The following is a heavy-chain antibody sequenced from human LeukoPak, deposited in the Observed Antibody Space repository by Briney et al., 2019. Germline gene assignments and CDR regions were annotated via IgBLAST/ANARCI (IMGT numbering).Heavy chain of an antibody. CDR3: ARGIGYCSSTSCYNWFDP. D-gene: IGHD2-2*01. CDR2: ISAYNGNT. J-gene: IGHJ5*02. CDR1: GYTFTSYG. V-gene: IGHV1-18*01. Sequence: GASVKVSCKASGYTFTSYGISWVRQAPGQGLEWMGWISAYNGNTSYAQKLQGRVTMTTDTSTSTAYMELRSLRSDDTAVYYCARGIGYCSSTSCYNWFDPWGQGTLVTVSS.